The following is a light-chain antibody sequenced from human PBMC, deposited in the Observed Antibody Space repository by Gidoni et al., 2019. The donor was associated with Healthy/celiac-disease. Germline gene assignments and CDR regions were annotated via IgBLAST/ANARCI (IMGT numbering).Light chain of an antibody. V-gene: IGKV3-20*01. CDR2: GAS. J-gene: IGKJ1*01. Sequence: ILLTQSPGTLPLSPGERATLSCRASQSVSSSYLAWYQQKPGQAPRLLIYGASSRAAGIPDRFSGSGSGKDFTLTISRLEPEDFAVYYCQQYGSSPWTFGQXTKVEIK. CDR1: QSVSSSY. CDR3: QQYGSSPWT.